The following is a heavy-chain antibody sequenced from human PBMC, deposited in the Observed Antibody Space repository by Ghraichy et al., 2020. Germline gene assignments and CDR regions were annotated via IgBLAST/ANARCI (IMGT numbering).Heavy chain of an antibody. CDR1: GGSISSGSYY. J-gene: IGHJ4*02. CDR3: ARGGGYSYGPLIDY. CDR2: IYTSGST. V-gene: IGHV4-61*02. Sequence: SETLSLTCTVSGGSISSGSYYWSWIRQPAGKGLEWIGRIYTSGSTNYNPSLKSRVTISVYTSKNQFSLKLSSVTAADTAVYYCARGGGYSYGPLIDYWGQGTLVTVSS. D-gene: IGHD5-18*01.